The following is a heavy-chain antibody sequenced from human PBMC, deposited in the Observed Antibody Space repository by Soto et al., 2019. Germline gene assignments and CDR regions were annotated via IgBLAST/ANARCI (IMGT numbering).Heavy chain of an antibody. CDR1: GATFSIYT. D-gene: IGHD1-26*01. Sequence: QVQLVQSGAEVKKPGSSVKVSCKASGATFSIYTLSWVRQAPGQGLEWMGGIIPIFGTANYAQKFQGRGTITADESTSTAYMELSSLRSEDTAVYYCARVMGRWDLNTELNYWGQGTLVTVSS. CDR3: ARVMGRWDLNTELNY. J-gene: IGHJ4*02. CDR2: IIPIFGTA. V-gene: IGHV1-69*12.